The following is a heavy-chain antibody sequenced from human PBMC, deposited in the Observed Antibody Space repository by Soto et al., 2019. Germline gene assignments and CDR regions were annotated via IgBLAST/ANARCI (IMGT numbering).Heavy chain of an antibody. CDR2: IYSGGST. V-gene: IGHV3-66*01. CDR1: GFTVSSNY. J-gene: IGHJ6*02. Sequence: PGGSLRLSCAASGFTVSSNYMSWVRQAPGKGLEWVSLIYSGGSTYYADSVKGRFTISRDNSKNTLYLQMKSLRAEDRAVYYCARGPRYNDLGPAVWGHGTTVTVTS. CDR3: ARGPRYNDLGPAV. D-gene: IGHD3-9*01.